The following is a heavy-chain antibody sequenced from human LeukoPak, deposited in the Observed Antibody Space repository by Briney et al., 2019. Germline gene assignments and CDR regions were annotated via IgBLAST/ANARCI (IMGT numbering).Heavy chain of an antibody. D-gene: IGHD3/OR15-3a*01. V-gene: IGHV3-23*01. Sequence: GASLGLSCAASGFTFTSYVMSWVRQAPGKGLEWVSTISGGGVTTYYADSVKGRFTISRDNSKNTVYLQMNSLRAEDTAIYYCATPWTAVATFHRLDYWGQGTLVTVSS. J-gene: IGHJ4*02. CDR2: ISGGGVTT. CDR1: GFTFTSYV. CDR3: ATPWTAVATFHRLDY.